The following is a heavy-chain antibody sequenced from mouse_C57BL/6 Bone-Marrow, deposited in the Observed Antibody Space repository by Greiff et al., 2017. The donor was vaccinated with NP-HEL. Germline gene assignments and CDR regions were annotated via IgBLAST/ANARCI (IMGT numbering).Heavy chain of an antibody. CDR3: ARNLGDYDGVYYAMDY. D-gene: IGHD2-4*01. CDR2: IWSGGST. V-gene: IGHV2-2*01. Sequence: QVQLQQSGPGLVQPSQSLSITCTVSGFSLTSYGVHWVRQSPGKGLEWLGVIWSGGSTDYNAAFISRLSISKDNSKSQVFFKMNSLQADDTDIYYCARNLGDYDGVYYAMDYWGQGTSVTVSS. CDR1: GFSLTSYG. J-gene: IGHJ4*01.